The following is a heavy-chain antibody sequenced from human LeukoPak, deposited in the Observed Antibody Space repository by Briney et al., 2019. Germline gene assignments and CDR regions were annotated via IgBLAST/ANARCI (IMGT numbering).Heavy chain of an antibody. CDR1: GFTFSRYW. J-gene: IGHJ4*02. V-gene: IGHV3-7*04. D-gene: IGHD6-13*01. CDR3: ARGLRTAAGLDY. Sequence: GGSLRLSCAVSGFTFSRYWMNWARQAPGKGLEWLANINEDGSEKHYVDSVEGRFTVSRDNGENSVFLQMNSLKVEDAAVYYCARGLRTAAGLDYWGQGTLVIASS. CDR2: INEDGSEK.